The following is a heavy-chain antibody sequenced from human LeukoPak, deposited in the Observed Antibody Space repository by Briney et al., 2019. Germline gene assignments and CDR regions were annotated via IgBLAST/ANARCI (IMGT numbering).Heavy chain of an antibody. J-gene: IGHJ4*02. Sequence: PSETLSLTCAVSGGSISSSNWWSGVRQPPGKGLEWIGEIYHSGSTNYNPSLKSRVTISVDKSKNQFSLKLSSVTAADTAVYYCARKRGDFWSGYSCFDYWGQGTLVTVSS. CDR2: IYHSGST. CDR1: GGSISSSNW. V-gene: IGHV4-4*02. CDR3: ARKRGDFWSGYSCFDY. D-gene: IGHD3-3*01.